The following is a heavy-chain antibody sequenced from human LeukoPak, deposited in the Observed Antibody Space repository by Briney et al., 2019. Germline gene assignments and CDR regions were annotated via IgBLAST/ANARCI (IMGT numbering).Heavy chain of an antibody. V-gene: IGHV4-4*07. CDR2: IYTSGST. D-gene: IGHD3-10*01. Sequence: SETLSLTCTVSGGSISSYYWSWIRQPAGKGLEWIGRIYTSGSTNYNPSLKSRVTMSVDTSKNQFSLKLSSVTAADTAVYYCARAAGSGSYPNYYYYMDVWGKGTTVTVSS. CDR3: ARAAGSGSYPNYYYYMDV. CDR1: GGSISSYY. J-gene: IGHJ6*03.